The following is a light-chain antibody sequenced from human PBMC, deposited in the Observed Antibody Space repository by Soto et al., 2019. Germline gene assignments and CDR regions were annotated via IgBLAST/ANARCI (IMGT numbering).Light chain of an antibody. Sequence: QSALTQPASVSGSPGQSIAISCTGTSSDIGGYDYVSWYQQHPGKAPKLLIYEVSDRPSGVSDRFSGSKSGNTASLTISGLQAEDEADYYCSSYRGSNTLGVFGGGTQLTVL. CDR1: SSDIGGYDY. CDR3: SSYRGSNTLGV. V-gene: IGLV2-14*01. CDR2: EVS. J-gene: IGLJ2*01.